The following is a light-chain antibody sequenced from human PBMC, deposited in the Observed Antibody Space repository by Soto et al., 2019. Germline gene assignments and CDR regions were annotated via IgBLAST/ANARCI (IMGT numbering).Light chain of an antibody. CDR2: DAS. Sequence: DIQMTQSPSTLSASVGDRVTITCRASQSISSWLAWYQQKPGKAPNLLIYDASSLESGAPSRCSGSGSGTEFTLTISSLQPDDFATYYCQQYNDYSPGAFGQGTKVEIK. J-gene: IGKJ1*01. CDR3: QQYNDYSPGA. CDR1: QSISSW. V-gene: IGKV1-5*01.